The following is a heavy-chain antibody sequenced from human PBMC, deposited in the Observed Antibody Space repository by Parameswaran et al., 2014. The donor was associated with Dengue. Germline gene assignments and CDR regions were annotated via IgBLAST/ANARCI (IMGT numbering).Heavy chain of an antibody. CDR1: GGTFRRDG. CDR2: IIATFGTA. V-gene: IGHV1-69*13. J-gene: IGHJ5*02. CDR3: AREWGRYSAYDAPVRLDP. Sequence: PGASVKVSCKASGGTFRRDGISWVRQAPGQGLEWMGGIIATFGTAYYAQKFQGRVTMTADESTSTAYMELSSLRSEDTAIYYCAREWGRYSAYDAPVRLDPWGQGTLVTVSS. D-gene: IGHD5-12*01.